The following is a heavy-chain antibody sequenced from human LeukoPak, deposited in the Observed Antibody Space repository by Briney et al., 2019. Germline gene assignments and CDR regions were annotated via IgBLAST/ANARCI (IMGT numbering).Heavy chain of an antibody. CDR2: IIPIFGTA. CDR3: ASGGDRHGSHPRFDP. J-gene: IGHJ5*02. D-gene: IGHD3-10*01. V-gene: IGHV1-69*06. Sequence: GASVKVSCKASGGTFISYAISWVRQAPGQGLEWMGGIIPIFGTANYAQKFQGRVTITADKSTSTAYMELSSLRSEDTAVYYCASGGDRHGSHPRFDPWGQGTLVTVSS. CDR1: GGTFISYA.